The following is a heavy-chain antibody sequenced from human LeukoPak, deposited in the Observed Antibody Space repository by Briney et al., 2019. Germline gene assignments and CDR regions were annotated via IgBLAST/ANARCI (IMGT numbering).Heavy chain of an antibody. CDR2: IASDGSST. D-gene: IGHD4-23*01. V-gene: IGHV3-74*01. J-gene: IGHJ4*02. Sequence: GGSLRLSCAASGFTFSSYWMNWVRQAPGKGLVWVSRIASDGSSTTYADSVKGRFSISRDNAKNTLYLQMNSLRVEDTAVYYCARGRPHGNDYWGQGTLVTVTS. CDR1: GFTFSSYW. CDR3: ARGRPHGNDY.